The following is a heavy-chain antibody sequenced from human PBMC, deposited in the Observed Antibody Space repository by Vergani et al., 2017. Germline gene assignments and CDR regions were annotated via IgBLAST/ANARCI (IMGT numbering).Heavy chain of an antibody. Sequence: EVQLVESGGGLVQPGGSLRLSCAASGFTFSSYAMSWVRQAPGKGLEWVSAISGSGGSTYYADSVKGRFTIPRDNSKNTLYLQMNSLRAEDTAVYYCARPNRAAAGFRGGSAFDIWGQGTMVTVSS. D-gene: IGHD6-13*01. V-gene: IGHV3-23*04. CDR2: ISGSGGST. CDR1: GFTFSSYA. J-gene: IGHJ3*02. CDR3: ARPNRAAAGFRGGSAFDI.